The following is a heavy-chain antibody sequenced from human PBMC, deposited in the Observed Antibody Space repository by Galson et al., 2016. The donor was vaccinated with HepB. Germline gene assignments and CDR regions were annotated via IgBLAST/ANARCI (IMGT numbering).Heavy chain of an antibody. CDR1: GFTFSSHS. J-gene: IGHJ2*01. V-gene: IGHV3-30*03. D-gene: IGHD4-17*01. CDR2: ISYDGNNK. CDR3: ARDPVTTVTKWYFDL. Sequence: SLRLSCAASGFTFSSHSMHWVRQAPGKGLEWVAVISYDGNNKYYADSVKGRVTISRDNSKNTLYLQMNSLRAEDTAVFYCARDPVTTVTKWYFDLWGRGTLVTVSS.